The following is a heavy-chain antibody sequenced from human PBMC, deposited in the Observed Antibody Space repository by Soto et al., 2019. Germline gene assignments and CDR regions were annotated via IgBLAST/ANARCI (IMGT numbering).Heavy chain of an antibody. J-gene: IGHJ4*02. CDR2: IKSKTDGGTI. CDR1: DFAFSNYW. CDR3: SSTRHSGKSVDY. D-gene: IGHD3-10*01. Sequence: EVQLVESGGGLFKPGGSLRLTCVASDFAFSNYWMHWFRQAPGKGREWVGRIKSKTDGGTIDYAAPVEGRFTISRADSRDTLYLQMNSLKTEATAVYYCSSTRHSGKSVDYWGQGTLVTVSS. V-gene: IGHV3-15*07.